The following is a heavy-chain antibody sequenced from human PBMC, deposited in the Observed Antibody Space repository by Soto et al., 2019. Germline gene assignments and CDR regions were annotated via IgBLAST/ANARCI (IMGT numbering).Heavy chain of an antibody. CDR1: GFTFSSYA. CDR3: AKDDYGEGYYYYGMDV. D-gene: IGHD4-17*01. CDR2: ISGSGGST. V-gene: IGHV3-23*01. J-gene: IGHJ6*02. Sequence: GGSLRLSCADSGFTFSSYAMSWVRQAPGKGLEWVSAISGSGGSTYYADSVKGRFTISRDNSKNTLYLQMNSLRAEDTAVYYCAKDDYGEGYYYYGMDVWGQGTTVTVSS.